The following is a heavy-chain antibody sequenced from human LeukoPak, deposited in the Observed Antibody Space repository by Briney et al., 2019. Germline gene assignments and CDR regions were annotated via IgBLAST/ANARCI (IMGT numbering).Heavy chain of an antibody. Sequence: ASVKVSCKASGGTFSSYAISWVRQAPGQGLEWMGGIIPIFGTANYAQKFQGRVTITTDESTSTAYMELSSLRSEDTAVYYCARDSSSSNRYYYYMDVWGKGTTVTVSS. V-gene: IGHV1-69*05. CDR3: ARDSSSSNRYYYYMDV. J-gene: IGHJ6*03. D-gene: IGHD6-6*01. CDR2: IIPIFGTA. CDR1: GGTFSSYA.